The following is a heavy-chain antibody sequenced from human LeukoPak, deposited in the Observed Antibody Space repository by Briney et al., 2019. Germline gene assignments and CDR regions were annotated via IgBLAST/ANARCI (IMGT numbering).Heavy chain of an antibody. Sequence: HAGGSLRLSCAASGFTFTTYWMSCVRQAPGKGLEGVANINQDGSEKYYVDSVKGRFTISRDNDKNSLYLQMNSLRAEDTAVYYCARARGTTVALKYYFDYWGQGTLVTVSS. V-gene: IGHV3-7*04. D-gene: IGHD4-11*01. J-gene: IGHJ4*02. CDR3: ARARGTTVALKYYFDY. CDR1: GFTFTTYW. CDR2: INQDGSEK.